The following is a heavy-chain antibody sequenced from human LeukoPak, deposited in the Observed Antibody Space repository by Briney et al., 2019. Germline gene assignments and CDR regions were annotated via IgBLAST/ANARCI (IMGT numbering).Heavy chain of an antibody. CDR3: ARDSVIYGY. CDR2: IKQDGSEK. D-gene: IGHD3/OR15-3a*01. Sequence: GGSLRLSCAASGFTFSDYWMSWVRQAPGKGLEWVANIKQDGSEKHYVDSVKGRFTISRDNAKNSLYLQMNSLRAEDTAMYYCARDSVIYGYWGQGTLVTVSS. J-gene: IGHJ4*02. V-gene: IGHV3-7*01. CDR1: GFTFSDYW.